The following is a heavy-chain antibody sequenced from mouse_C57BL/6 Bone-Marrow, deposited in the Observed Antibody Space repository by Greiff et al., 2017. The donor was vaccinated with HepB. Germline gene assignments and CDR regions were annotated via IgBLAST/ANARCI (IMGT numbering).Heavy chain of an antibody. CDR3: TTLYYGYDGFAY. CDR1: GFNIIVFY. V-gene: IGHV14-1*01. J-gene: IGHJ3*01. Sequence: VQLKQSGAELVRPGASVKLSCTASGFNIIVFYMHWVKQRPEQGLEWIGRIDPEDGDTEYAPKFQGMATMTSDTSSNPAYLQLSSLTSEDTAVYYCTTLYYGYDGFAYWGQGTLVTVSA. CDR2: IDPEDGDT. D-gene: IGHD2-2*01.